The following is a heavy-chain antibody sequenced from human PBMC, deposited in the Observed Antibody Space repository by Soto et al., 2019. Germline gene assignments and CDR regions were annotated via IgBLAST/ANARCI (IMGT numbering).Heavy chain of an antibody. CDR1: GGSFSGYY. J-gene: IGHJ4*02. D-gene: IGHD6-13*01. Sequence: SETLSLTCAVYGGSFSGYYWSWIRQPPGKGLEWIGEINYSGSTNYNPSLKSRVTISVDTSKNQFSLKVNSMTAADTAVYYCARYRREAVAGYTLDNWGQGILVTVSS. CDR2: INYSGST. V-gene: IGHV4-34*01. CDR3: ARYRREAVAGYTLDN.